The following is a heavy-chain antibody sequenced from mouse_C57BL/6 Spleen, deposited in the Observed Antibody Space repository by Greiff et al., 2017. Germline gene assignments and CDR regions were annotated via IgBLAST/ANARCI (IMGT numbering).Heavy chain of an antibody. V-gene: IGHV1-4*01. Sequence: QVHVKQSGAELARPGASVKMSCKASGYTFPSYTMHWVKQRPGQGLEWIGYINPSSGYTKYNQKFKDKATLTADKSSSTAYMQLSSLTSEDSAVYYCARVLYYGNDGGFDYWGQGTTLTVSS. CDR2: INPSSGYT. CDR1: GYTFPSYT. J-gene: IGHJ2*01. D-gene: IGHD2-2*01. CDR3: ARVLYYGNDGGFDY.